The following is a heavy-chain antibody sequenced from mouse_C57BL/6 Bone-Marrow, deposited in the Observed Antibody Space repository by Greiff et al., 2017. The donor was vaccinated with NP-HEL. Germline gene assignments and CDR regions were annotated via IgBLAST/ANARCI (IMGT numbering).Heavy chain of an antibody. CDR1: GYSITSGYY. CDR2: ISYDGSN. CDR3: ARLREVFAY. D-gene: IGHD1-1*01. V-gene: IGHV3-6*01. Sequence: VQLQQSGPGLVKPSQSLSLTCSVTGYSITSGYYWNWIRQFPGNKLEWMGYISYDGSNNYNPSLKNRISITRDTSKNQFFLKLNSVTTEDTATYYCARLREVFAYWGQGTLVTVSA. J-gene: IGHJ3*01.